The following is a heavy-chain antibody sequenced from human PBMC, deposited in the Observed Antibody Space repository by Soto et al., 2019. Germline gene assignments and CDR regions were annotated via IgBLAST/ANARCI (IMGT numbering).Heavy chain of an antibody. J-gene: IGHJ6*02. V-gene: IGHV3-74*01. CDR3: AREGVGELPPIYYSGRDA. Sequence: PGGSLRLSCAASGFTFSSYWMHWVRQAPGKGLVWVSRINSDGSSTSYADSVKGRFTISRDNAKNTLYLQMNSLRAEDTAVYYFAREGVGELPPIYYSGRDAWGQGTTVTDS. CDR2: INSDGSST. D-gene: IGHD3-16*01. CDR1: GFTFSSYW.